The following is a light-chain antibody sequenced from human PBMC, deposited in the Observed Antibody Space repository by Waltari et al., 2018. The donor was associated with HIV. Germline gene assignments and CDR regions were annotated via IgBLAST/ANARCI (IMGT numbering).Light chain of an antibody. J-gene: IGLJ3*02. Sequence: QSVLTQSPSTSASPGQRVTISCSGTSPNIGNNFVSWYQRLPGTAPKLLIFRNNQRPSGVPDRFSGSKSATSASLVISVLRSEDEAEYFCAVWDGSLSAWLFGGGTKVAVL. V-gene: IGLV1-47*01. CDR2: RNN. CDR1: SPNIGNNF. CDR3: AVWDGSLSAWL.